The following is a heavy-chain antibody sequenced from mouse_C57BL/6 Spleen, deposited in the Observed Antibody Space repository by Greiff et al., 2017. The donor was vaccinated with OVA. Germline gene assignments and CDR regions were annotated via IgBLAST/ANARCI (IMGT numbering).Heavy chain of an antibody. CDR1: GYTFTDYS. CDR2: INPNNGGT. V-gene: IGHV1-26*01. J-gene: IGHJ1*03. CDR3: ARGDDDGWYFDV. Sequence: EVQLQQSGPELVKPGASVKISCKASGYTFTDYSMNWVKQSHGKSLEWIGDINPNNGGTSYNQKFKGKATLTVDKSSSTAYMELRSLTSEDSAVYYWARGDDDGWYFDVWGTGTTVTVSS. D-gene: IGHD2-4*01.